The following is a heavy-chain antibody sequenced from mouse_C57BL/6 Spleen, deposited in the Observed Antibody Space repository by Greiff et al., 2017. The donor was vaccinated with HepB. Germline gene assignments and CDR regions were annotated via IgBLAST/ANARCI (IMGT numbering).Heavy chain of an antibody. CDR2: IYPGDGDT. CDR3: ARRDYGSSHFDY. CDR1: GYAFSSYW. Sequence: VQGVESGAELVKPGASVKISCKASGYAFSSYWMNWVKQRPGKGLEWIGQIYPGDGDTNYNGKFKGKATLTADKSSSTAYMQLSSLTSEDSAVYFCARRDYGSSHFDYWGQGTTLTVSS. D-gene: IGHD1-1*01. V-gene: IGHV1-80*01. J-gene: IGHJ2*01.